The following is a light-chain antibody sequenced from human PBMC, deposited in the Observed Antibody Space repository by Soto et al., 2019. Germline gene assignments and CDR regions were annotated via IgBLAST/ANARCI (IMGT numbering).Light chain of an antibody. J-gene: IGLJ1*01. V-gene: IGLV2-14*01. Sequence: QSALTQPASVSVSPGQSITISCTGNSSDVGGYNYVSWYQQHPGKAPKLMIYDVSNRPSGVSNLVSGSKSGNTASLTISGLQAEDEADYYCSSYTSSSTLLYVFGTGTKLTVL. CDR3: SSYTSSSTLLYV. CDR2: DVS. CDR1: SSDVGGYNY.